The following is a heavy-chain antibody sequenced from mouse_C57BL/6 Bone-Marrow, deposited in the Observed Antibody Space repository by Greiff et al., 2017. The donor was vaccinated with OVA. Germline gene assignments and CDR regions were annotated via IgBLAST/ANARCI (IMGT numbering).Heavy chain of an antibody. CDR2: IYPRSGNT. Sequence: VMLVESGAELARPGASVKLSCKASGYTFTSYGISWVKQRTGQGLEWIGEIYPRSGNTYYNEKFKGKATLTADKSSSTAYMELRSLTSEDSAVYFCARDDYDVGYAMDYWGQGTSVTVSS. D-gene: IGHD2-4*01. CDR1: GYTFTSYG. V-gene: IGHV1-81*01. CDR3: ARDDYDVGYAMDY. J-gene: IGHJ4*01.